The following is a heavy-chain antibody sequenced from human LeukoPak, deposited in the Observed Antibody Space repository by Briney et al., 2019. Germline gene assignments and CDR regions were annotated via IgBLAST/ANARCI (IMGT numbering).Heavy chain of an antibody. V-gene: IGHV3-23*01. CDR1: GFTFSSYA. Sequence: GGSLRLSCAASGFTFSSYAMSWVRQAPGKGLEWVSGISFSGESTYFADSVKGRFTISRDNSKNTLYLQMDSLRAEDTAMYYCATRFYYDNTGYFRPFEYWGQGTLVTVSS. D-gene: IGHD3-22*01. CDR2: ISFSGEST. CDR3: ATRFYYDNTGYFRPFEY. J-gene: IGHJ4*02.